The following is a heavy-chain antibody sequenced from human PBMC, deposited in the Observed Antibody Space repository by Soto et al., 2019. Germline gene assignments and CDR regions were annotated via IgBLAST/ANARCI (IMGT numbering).Heavy chain of an antibody. CDR1: GGTFSSYT. V-gene: IGHV1-69*02. J-gene: IGHJ6*02. CDR2: IIPILGIA. D-gene: IGHD3-3*02. CDR3: ARVSHYYYGMDV. Sequence: QVQLVQSGAEVKQPGSSVKVSCKASGGTFSSYTISWVRQAPGQGLEWMGRIIPILGIANYAQKFQGRVTITADKSTSPAYMALSSLISEDTAVYYCARVSHYYYGMDVWGQGTTVTVSS.